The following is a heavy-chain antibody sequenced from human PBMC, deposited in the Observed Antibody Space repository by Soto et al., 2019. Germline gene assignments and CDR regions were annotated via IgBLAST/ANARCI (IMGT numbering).Heavy chain of an antibody. J-gene: IGHJ4*02. V-gene: IGHV4-59*02. Sequence: PSETLSITGAGPGGSVSSYYWSWFRQPQGKGLEWIGYIYYSGSTNYNPSLKSRVTISVDTSKNQFSLKLSSVTAADTAVYYCARLPLRILTGYYYFDYWGQGTLVTVSS. CDR1: GGSVSSYY. CDR2: IYYSGST. CDR3: ARLPLRILTGYYYFDY. D-gene: IGHD3-9*01.